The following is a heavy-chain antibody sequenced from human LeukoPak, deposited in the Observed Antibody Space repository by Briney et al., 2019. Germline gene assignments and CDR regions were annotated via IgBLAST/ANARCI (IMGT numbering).Heavy chain of an antibody. J-gene: IGHJ4*02. CDR1: GGSISSYY. Sequence: SETLSLTCTVSGGSISSYYWSWIRQPPGKGLEWIGYIYYSGSTNYNPSLKSRVTISVDTSKNQFSLKLSSVTAADTAVYYCARGGDDFWSGYYLRFDYWGQGTLVTASS. CDR3: ARGGDDFWSGYYLRFDY. V-gene: IGHV4-59*01. D-gene: IGHD3-3*01. CDR2: IYYSGST.